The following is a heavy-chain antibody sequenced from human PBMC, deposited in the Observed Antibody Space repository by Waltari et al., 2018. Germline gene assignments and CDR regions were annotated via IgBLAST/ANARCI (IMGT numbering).Heavy chain of an antibody. CDR1: GFTFSSYA. J-gene: IGHJ4*02. V-gene: IGHV3-23*01. CDR3: AKTRGDSIVVVPAAIGYYFDY. D-gene: IGHD2-2*02. Sequence: EVQLLGSGGGLVQPGGSLRLSCAASGFTFSSYAMSWVRQAPGKGLEWVSAISGSGGSTYYADSVKGRFTISRDNSKNTLYLQMNSLRAEDTAVYYCAKTRGDSIVVVPAAIGYYFDYWGQGTLVTVSS. CDR2: ISGSGGST.